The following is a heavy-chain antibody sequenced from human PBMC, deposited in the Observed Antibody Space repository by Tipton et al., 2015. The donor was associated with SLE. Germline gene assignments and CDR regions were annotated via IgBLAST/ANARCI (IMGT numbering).Heavy chain of an antibody. Sequence: TLSLTCAVSGDSISTGGYSWSWIRQQPGRGLQWIGYIYYSGSTYYNPSLKSRVTISVGTSKNQFSLKLSSVTAADTAVYYCARHRTYSSSWDGYNWFDPWGQGTLVTVSS. J-gene: IGHJ5*02. V-gene: IGHV4-31*11. CDR3: ARHRTYSSSWDGYNWFDP. CDR2: IYYSGST. CDR1: GDSISTGGYS. D-gene: IGHD6-13*01.